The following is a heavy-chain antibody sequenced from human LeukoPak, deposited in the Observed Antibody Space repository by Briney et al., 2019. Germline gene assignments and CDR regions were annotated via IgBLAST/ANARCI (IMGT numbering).Heavy chain of an antibody. Sequence: SGTLSLTCAVSGGSISSSNWWSWVRQPPGKGLGWIGEIYHSGSTNYNPSLESRVTISVDKSKNQFSLKLSSVTAADTAVYYCAREGYQLLYLRAFDIWGQGTMVTVSS. CDR1: GGSISSSNW. D-gene: IGHD2-2*02. V-gene: IGHV4-4*02. CDR3: AREGYQLLYLRAFDI. J-gene: IGHJ3*02. CDR2: IYHSGST.